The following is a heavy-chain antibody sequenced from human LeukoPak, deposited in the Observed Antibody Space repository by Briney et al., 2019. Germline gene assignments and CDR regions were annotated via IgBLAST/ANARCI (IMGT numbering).Heavy chain of an antibody. CDR3: ARDVGGAGSF. J-gene: IGHJ4*02. CDR1: GYSFSSYW. Sequence: GSLRLSCAASGYSFSSYWMQWVRQVPGKGLVWGSRIDNYGRTTDYADSVKGRFTISRDNVQNTLYLQMNSLNAEDTAVYYCARDVGGAGSFWGQGTLVTVSS. V-gene: IGHV3-74*01. CDR2: IDNYGRTT. D-gene: IGHD3-10*01.